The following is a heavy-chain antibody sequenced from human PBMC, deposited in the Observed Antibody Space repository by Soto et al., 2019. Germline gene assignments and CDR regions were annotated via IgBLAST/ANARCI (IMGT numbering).Heavy chain of an antibody. CDR3: AREPNYFDY. CDR1: GYTFTSYG. V-gene: IGHV1-18*01. Sequence: QVQLVQSGAEVKKPGASVKVSCKAAGYTFTSYGISWVRHAPGQVLEWMGWISAYNGNTKYAQNLQGRVTMTTDTSASTAYMQLRSLRFDDTAVSYWAREPNYFDYWCQGTLFTVSS. CDR2: ISAYNGNT. J-gene: IGHJ4*02.